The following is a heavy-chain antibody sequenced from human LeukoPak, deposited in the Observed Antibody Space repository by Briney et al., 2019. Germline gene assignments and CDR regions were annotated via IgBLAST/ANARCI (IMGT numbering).Heavy chain of an antibody. Sequence: SETLSLTCTVSGDSIGSGGYYWSWIRQPPGKGLEWIGYIYHSGNTYYDPSLKSRVTISVDRSKNQFSLKLNSVTAADTAVYYCARTPSPFGVVMDDAFDIWGQGTMVTVSS. CDR1: GDSIGSGGYY. J-gene: IGHJ3*02. CDR3: ARTPSPFGVVMDDAFDI. V-gene: IGHV4-30-2*01. D-gene: IGHD3-3*01. CDR2: IYHSGNT.